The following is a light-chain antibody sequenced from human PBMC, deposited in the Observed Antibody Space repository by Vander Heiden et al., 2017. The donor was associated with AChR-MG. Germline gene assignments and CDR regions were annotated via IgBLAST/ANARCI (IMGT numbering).Light chain of an antibody. J-gene: IGLJ1*01. CDR2: DVS. CDR3: SSYTSSSTPLYV. CDR1: SSDVGGYNY. V-gene: IGLV2-14*03. Sequence: QSALTQPVSVSGSPGQSITIPCTGTSSDVGGYNYVSWYQQHPGKAPKLMIYDVSNRPSGVSNRFSGSKSGNTASLTISGLQAEDEADYYCSSYTSSSTPLYVFGTGTKVTVL.